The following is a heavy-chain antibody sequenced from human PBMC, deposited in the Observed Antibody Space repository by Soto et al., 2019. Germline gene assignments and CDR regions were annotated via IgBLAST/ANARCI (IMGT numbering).Heavy chain of an antibody. CDR3: ATLNSFGSDY. V-gene: IGHV3-74*03. D-gene: IGHD5-18*01. CDR1: GFSFSNYW. J-gene: IGHJ4*02. CDR2: IYSDGSGT. Sequence: GGSLRLSCAASGFSFSNYWMHWVRQAPGKGLVWVSRIYSDGSGTMYADSVKGRFTISRDNAKSTLYLQMNSLRAEDSAVYYCATLNSFGSDYWGRGTLVTVSS.